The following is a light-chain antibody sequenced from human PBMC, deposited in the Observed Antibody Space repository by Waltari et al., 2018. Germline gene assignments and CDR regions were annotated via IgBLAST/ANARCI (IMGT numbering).Light chain of an antibody. J-gene: IGKJ1*01. Sequence: IKMTQSPSSVSASVGDRVTITCRASQGISTWLAWYQQKPGQAPKVLIYGASTLLTGVPSRFSGSGSGTEFTLTISGLQPEDFATYFCQQGNSFPPTFGQGTRVEV. CDR3: QQGNSFPPT. CDR2: GAS. V-gene: IGKV1-12*01. CDR1: QGISTW.